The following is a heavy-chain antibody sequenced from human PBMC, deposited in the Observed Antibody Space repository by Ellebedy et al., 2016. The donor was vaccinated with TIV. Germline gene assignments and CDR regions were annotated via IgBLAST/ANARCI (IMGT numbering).Heavy chain of an antibody. CDR2: INPNSGGT. J-gene: IGHJ5*02. CDR3: ARGATVTTLALDWFDP. CDR1: GYTFTGYY. D-gene: IGHD4-17*01. Sequence: ASVKVSXKASGYTFTGYYMHWVRQAPGQGLEWMGWINPNSGGTNYAQKFQGRVTMTRDTSISTAYMELSRLRSDDTAVYYCARGATVTTLALDWFDPWGQGTLVTVSS. V-gene: IGHV1-2*02.